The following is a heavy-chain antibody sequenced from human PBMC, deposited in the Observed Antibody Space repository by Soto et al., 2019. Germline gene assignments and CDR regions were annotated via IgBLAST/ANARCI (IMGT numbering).Heavy chain of an antibody. J-gene: IGHJ4*02. D-gene: IGHD3-10*01. CDR2: INQSGST. CDR3: ARGQRTGGITTGLDW. Sequence: QVQLQQWGAGLLKPSETLSLTCAVYGGSFSGYRWTWIRQPPGKGLEWIGEINQSGSTNYNPSLKRRVNISVATSKNQFSLKLSSVTAADTAVYFCARGQRTGGITTGLDWWGQGTLVTVSS. V-gene: IGHV4-34*01. CDR1: GGSFSGYR.